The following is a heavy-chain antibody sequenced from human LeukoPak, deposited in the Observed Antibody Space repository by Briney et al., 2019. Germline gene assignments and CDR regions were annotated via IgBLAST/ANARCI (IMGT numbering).Heavy chain of an antibody. CDR1: GLTVSNNY. CDR2: IYTAGTT. J-gene: IGHJ4*02. Sequence: PGGSLRLSCAVSGLTVSNNYMSWVRQSPDKGLEWVSVIYTAGTTYYLDSVKDRFIMSRDDSRNTLFLQMNSLRGEDTAVYYCARGFDWEFRYFDYWGQGALVTVSS. CDR3: ARGFDWEFRYFDY. D-gene: IGHD3-9*01. V-gene: IGHV3-66*01.